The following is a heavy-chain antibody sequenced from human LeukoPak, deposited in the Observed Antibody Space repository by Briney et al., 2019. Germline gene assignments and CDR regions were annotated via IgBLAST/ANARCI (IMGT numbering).Heavy chain of an antibody. CDR3: ARHASVDGNWPRPLDH. J-gene: IGHJ4*02. CDR2: IYYSGSA. D-gene: IGHD6-19*01. CDR1: GGSISSSPYY. Sequence: SETLSLTCTVSGGSISSSPYYWGWIRQPPGKGLEWIGNIYYSGSAYYNPSLKTRVTISVDTSKNQFSLKLTSVTAADTAVYYCARHASVDGNWPRPLDHWGQGSLVTVSS. V-gene: IGHV4-39*01.